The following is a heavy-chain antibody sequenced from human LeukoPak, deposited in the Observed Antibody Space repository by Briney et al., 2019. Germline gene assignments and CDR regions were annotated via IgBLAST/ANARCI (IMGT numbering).Heavy chain of an antibody. CDR1: GGSINSYY. CDR2: IYTSGST. D-gene: IGHD2-15*01. CDR3: ARAAVAATYDAFDI. J-gene: IGHJ3*02. Sequence: SESLSLTCTVSGGSINSYYWSWIRQPAGKGLEWIGRIYTSGSTNYNPSLKSRVTMSVDTSKNQFSLKLSSVTAADTAVYYCARAAVAATYDAFDIWGQGTMVTVSS. V-gene: IGHV4-4*07.